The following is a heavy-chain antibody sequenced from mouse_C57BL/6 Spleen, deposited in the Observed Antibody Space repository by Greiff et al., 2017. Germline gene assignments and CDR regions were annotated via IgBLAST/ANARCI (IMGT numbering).Heavy chain of an antibody. CDR2: INSDGSST. V-gene: IGHV5-16*01. CDR3: ARDGDDGYLHAMDD. J-gene: IGHJ4*01. Sequence: EVQLVESEGGLVQPGSSMKLSCTASGFTISDYYMAWVRQVPEKGLEWVANINSDGSSTYYLDSLKSRFIISRDNAKNIRYLQMSSLKSEDTATYYCARDGDDGYLHAMDDWGQGTSVTVSS. D-gene: IGHD2-3*01. CDR1: GFTISDYY.